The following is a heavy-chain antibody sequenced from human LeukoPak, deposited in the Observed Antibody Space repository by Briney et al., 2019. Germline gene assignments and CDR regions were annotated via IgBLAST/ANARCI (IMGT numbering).Heavy chain of an antibody. V-gene: IGHV4-61*02. Sequence: SETLSLTCSVSGGSISSGSYYWSWIRQPAGKGLEWIGRIYTSGSTNYNPSLKSRVTISVDTSKNQFSLKLSSVTAADTAVYYCARESIAVAGTGWYFDLWGRGTLVTVSS. CDR1: GGSISSGSYY. CDR2: IYTSGST. CDR3: ARESIAVAGTGWYFDL. J-gene: IGHJ2*01. D-gene: IGHD6-19*01.